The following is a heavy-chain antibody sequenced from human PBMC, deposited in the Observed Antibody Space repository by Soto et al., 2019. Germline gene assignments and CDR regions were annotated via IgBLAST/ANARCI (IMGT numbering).Heavy chain of an antibody. D-gene: IGHD1-1*01. CDR3: ARGANWNDVGWNWFDP. Sequence: VASVKVSCKASGYTFTGYYMHWVRQAPGQGLEWMGWINPNSGGTNYAQKFQGRVTMTRDTSISTAYMELSRLRSDDTAVYYCARGANWNDVGWNWFDPWGQGTLVTVSS. CDR2: INPNSGGT. CDR1: GYTFTGYY. J-gene: IGHJ5*02. V-gene: IGHV1-2*02.